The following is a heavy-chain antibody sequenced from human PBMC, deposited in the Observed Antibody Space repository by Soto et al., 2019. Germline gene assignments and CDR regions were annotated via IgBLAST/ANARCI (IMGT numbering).Heavy chain of an antibody. CDR2: IYYSGST. V-gene: IGHV4-59*08. CDR1: GGSISSYY. J-gene: IGHJ6*02. CDR3: ASGGRYDYSNYYGMDV. Sequence: SETLSLTCTVSGGSISSYYWSWIRQPPGKGLEWIGYIYYSGSTNYNPSLKSRVTISVDTSKNQFSLKLSSVTAADTAVYYCASGGRYDYSNYYGMDVWGQGTTVTSP. D-gene: IGHD4-4*01.